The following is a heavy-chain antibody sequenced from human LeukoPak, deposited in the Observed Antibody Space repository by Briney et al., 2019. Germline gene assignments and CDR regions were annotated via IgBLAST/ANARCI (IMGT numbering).Heavy chain of an antibody. CDR2: IYYSGST. CDR3: ARLGITMVRGVLYYYYGMDV. CDR1: GGSISSYY. D-gene: IGHD3-10*01. V-gene: IGHV4-59*08. Sequence: KPPETLSLTCTVSGGSISSYYWSWIRQPPGKGLEWIGYIYYSGSTNYNPSLKSRVTISVDTSKNQFSLKLSSVTAADTAVYYCARLGITMVRGVLYYYYGMDVWGQGTTVTVSS. J-gene: IGHJ6*02.